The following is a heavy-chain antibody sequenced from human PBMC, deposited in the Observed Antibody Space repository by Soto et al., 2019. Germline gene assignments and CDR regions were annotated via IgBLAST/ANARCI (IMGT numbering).Heavy chain of an antibody. D-gene: IGHD3-10*01. V-gene: IGHV3-30*18. CDR2: ISYDGSNK. CDR1: GFTFSSYG. Sequence: PGGSLRLSCAASGFTFSSYGMHWVRQAPGKGLEWVAVISYDGSNKYYADSVKGRFTISRDNSKNTLYLQMNSLRAEDTAVYYCAKAYYYGSGSYSQLDYWGQGTLVTVSS. J-gene: IGHJ4*02. CDR3: AKAYYYGSGSYSQLDY.